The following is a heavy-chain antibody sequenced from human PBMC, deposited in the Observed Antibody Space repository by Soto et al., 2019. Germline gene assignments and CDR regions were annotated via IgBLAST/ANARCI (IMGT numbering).Heavy chain of an antibody. Sequence: GGSLRLSCAASGFTFSSYSMDWVRQAPGKGLEWVSGISGSGISTYYADSVKGRFTISRDNSKNTLYLQMNSLRAEDTAVYYCAKNSESSAYSSFDYWGQGTLVTVSS. CDR1: GFTFSSYS. CDR2: ISGSGIST. J-gene: IGHJ4*02. CDR3: AKNSESSAYSSFDY. D-gene: IGHD3-22*01. V-gene: IGHV3-23*01.